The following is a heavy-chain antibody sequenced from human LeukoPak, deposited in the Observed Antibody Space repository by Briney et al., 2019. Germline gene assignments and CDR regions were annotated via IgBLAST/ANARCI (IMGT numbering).Heavy chain of an antibody. CDR2: IRYDGSNK. CDR1: GFTFSSYG. J-gene: IGHJ4*02. Sequence: GGSLRLSCAASGFTFSSYGMHWVRQAPGKGLEWVACIRYDGSNKYYADSVKGRFTISRDNSKNTLYLQMNSLRAEDTAVYYCAKDSGPTVTTYYFDYWGQGTLVTVSS. D-gene: IGHD4-17*01. CDR3: AKDSGPTVTTYYFDY. V-gene: IGHV3-30*02.